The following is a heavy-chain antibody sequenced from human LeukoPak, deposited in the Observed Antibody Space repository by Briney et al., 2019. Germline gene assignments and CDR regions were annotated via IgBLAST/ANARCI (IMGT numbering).Heavy chain of an antibody. V-gene: IGHV1-69*04. D-gene: IGHD5-24*01. CDR1: GGTFSSYA. J-gene: IGHJ3*02. CDR2: IIPILGIA. Sequence: SVKVSCKASGGTFSSYAISWVRQAPGQGLEWMGRIIPILGIANYAQKFQGRVTITADKSTSTAYMELSSLRSEDTAVYYCASSSIPKTRDGYNENAFDIWGQGTMVTVSS. CDR3: ASSSIPKTRDGYNENAFDI.